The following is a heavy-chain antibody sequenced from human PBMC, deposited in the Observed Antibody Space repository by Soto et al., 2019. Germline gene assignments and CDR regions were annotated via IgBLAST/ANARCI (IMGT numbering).Heavy chain of an antibody. Sequence: SETLSLTCTVSGGSISSYYWNWIRQPPGKGLEWIGYIYSSGSTNYNPSLKSRVTISVDTSKNQFSLKLSSVTAADTAVYYCARGDWHAAQLGAYGMDVWGKGSTVTVSS. J-gene: IGHJ6*04. V-gene: IGHV4-59*01. D-gene: IGHD1-1*01. CDR3: ARGDWHAAQLGAYGMDV. CDR2: IYSSGST. CDR1: GGSISSYY.